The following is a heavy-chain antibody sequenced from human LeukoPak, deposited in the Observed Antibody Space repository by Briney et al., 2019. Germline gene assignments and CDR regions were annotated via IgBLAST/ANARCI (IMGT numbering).Heavy chain of an antibody. CDR1: GYSFTSYW. Sequence: GESLKISCQGSGYSFTSYWIGWVRQLPGKGLEWMGIIYPADSDTRYSPSFQGQVTISADKSISTAYLQWSSLKASDTAMYYCASTSSSSRGDYYYYGMDVWGQGTTVTVSS. D-gene: IGHD6-6*01. CDR2: IYPADSDT. J-gene: IGHJ6*02. CDR3: ASTSSSSRGDYYYYGMDV. V-gene: IGHV5-51*01.